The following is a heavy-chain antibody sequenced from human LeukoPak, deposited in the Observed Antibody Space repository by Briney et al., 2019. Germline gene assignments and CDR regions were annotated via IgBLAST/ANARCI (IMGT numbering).Heavy chain of an antibody. D-gene: IGHD4-11*01. J-gene: IGHJ4*02. Sequence: VGSLRLSCAASGFTFSSYGMHWVRQAPGTGLEWVAVIWSDGSNKYYADSVKGRFTISRDDSKNTLYLQMNSLRAEDTAVYYCAKDAQRGFDYSNSLEYWGQGTLVTVSS. CDR1: GFTFSSYG. V-gene: IGHV3-33*06. CDR2: IWSDGSNK. CDR3: AKDAQRGFDYSNSLEY.